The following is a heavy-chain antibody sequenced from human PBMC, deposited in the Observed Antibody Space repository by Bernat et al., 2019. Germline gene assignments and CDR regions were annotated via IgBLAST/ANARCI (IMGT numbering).Heavy chain of an antibody. Sequence: QVQLVQSGVEVKKPGASVKVSCKASGYTFTNYGISWVRQAPGQGLEWMGWISAYNGNTNYAQKVQGRVTMTTDTSTSTAYMERRSLRSDDTAVYYCARKGLRGSNYYYFGMDVWGKGTTVTVSS. CDR2: ISAYNGNT. CDR1: GYTFTNYG. J-gene: IGHJ6*04. CDR3: ARKGLRGSNYYYFGMDV. D-gene: IGHD6-13*01. V-gene: IGHV1-18*01.